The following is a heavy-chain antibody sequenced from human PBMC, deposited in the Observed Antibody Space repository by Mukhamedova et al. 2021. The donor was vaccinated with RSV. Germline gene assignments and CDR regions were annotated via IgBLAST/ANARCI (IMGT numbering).Heavy chain of an antibody. J-gene: IGHJ5*02. V-gene: IGHV3-48*01. D-gene: IGHD2-2*01. Sequence: LTISRDNAKNSLYLQMNSLRAEDTAVYYCASSGNQLLGANWFDPWGQGTLVTVSS. CDR3: ASSGNQLLGANWFDP.